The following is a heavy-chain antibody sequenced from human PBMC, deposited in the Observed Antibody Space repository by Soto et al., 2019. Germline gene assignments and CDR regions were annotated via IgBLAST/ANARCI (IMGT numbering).Heavy chain of an antibody. J-gene: IGHJ6*02. Sequence: GASVKVSCKASGYTFTGYYMHWVRQAPGQGLEWMGWINPNSGGTNYAQKFQGWVTMTRDTSISTAYMELSRLRSDDTAVYYCARASWGYSYGYNVTVYYYYYYGMDVWGQGTTVTVSS. CDR3: ARASWGYSYGYNVTVYYYYYYGMDV. D-gene: IGHD5-18*01. CDR1: GYTFTGYY. V-gene: IGHV1-2*04. CDR2: INPNSGGT.